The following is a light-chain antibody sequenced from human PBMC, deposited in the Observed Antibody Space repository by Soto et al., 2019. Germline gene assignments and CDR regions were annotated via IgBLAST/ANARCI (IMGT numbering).Light chain of an antibody. J-gene: IGLJ2*01. V-gene: IGLV2-8*01. CDR3: SSSTGSNQFVL. CDR1: SSDIGEYNS. Sequence: QSALTQPPSASGSPGQSVTISCTATSSDIGEYNSVSWYQQHPGKVPKLIIYSANKRPSGVADRFSGSKSGNTASLTVSGLQGEAEADYYCSSSTGSNQFVLFGGGTKLTVL. CDR2: SAN.